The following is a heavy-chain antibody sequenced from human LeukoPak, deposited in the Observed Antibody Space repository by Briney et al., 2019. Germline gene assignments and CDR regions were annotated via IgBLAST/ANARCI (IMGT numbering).Heavy chain of an antibody. V-gene: IGHV4-31*03. CDR1: GGTISSGGYY. D-gene: IGHD2-2*01. CDR2: IYYSGGT. CDR3: AVYCSSSSCPYWFDP. Sequence: SRTLSLTCTVSGGTISSGGYYWSWIRQHPGKGLVWIGYIYYSGGTYYYPALKSRGTISAATAKNQSSLKLSYVTAADTAVYYCAVYCSSSSCPYWFDPWGQGTLVTVSS. J-gene: IGHJ5*02.